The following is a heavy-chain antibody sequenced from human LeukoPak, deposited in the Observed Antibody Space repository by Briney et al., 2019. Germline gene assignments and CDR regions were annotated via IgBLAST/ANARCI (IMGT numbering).Heavy chain of an antibody. V-gene: IGHV1-2*02. D-gene: IGHD6-6*01. Sequence: GASVKVSCKASGYTFTGYYMHWVRQAPGQGLEWMGWINPNSGGTNYAQKFQGRVTMTRDTSISTAYMELSRLRSDDTAVYYCARGVGYSSSSFGVWFDPWGQGTLVTVSS. CDR2: INPNSGGT. CDR3: ARGVGYSSSSFGVWFDP. J-gene: IGHJ5*02. CDR1: GYTFTGYY.